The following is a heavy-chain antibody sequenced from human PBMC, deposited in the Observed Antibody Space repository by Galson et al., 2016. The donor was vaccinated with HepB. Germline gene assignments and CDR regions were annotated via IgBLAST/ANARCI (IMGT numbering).Heavy chain of an antibody. CDR3: ARGRGGSGSPFDH. Sequence: LRLSCAASGFTFSNYAMSWVRQAPGKGLEWIAYIYYSGTTNYNPSLKSRVTISVDTSKNQFSLKLSSVTAADTAVYYCARGRGGSGSPFDHWGQGTLVPVSS. D-gene: IGHD6-19*01. CDR2: IYYSGTT. J-gene: IGHJ4*02. V-gene: IGHV4-59*01. CDR1: GFTFSNYA.